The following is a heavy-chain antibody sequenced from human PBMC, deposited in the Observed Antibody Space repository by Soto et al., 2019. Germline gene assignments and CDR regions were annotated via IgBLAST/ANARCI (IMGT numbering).Heavy chain of an antibody. CDR2: ISAYNGNT. D-gene: IGHD3-9*01. V-gene: IGHV1-18*01. CDR1: GYTFTSYG. J-gene: IGHJ6*02. CDR3: ARSMGTGILTGYYPYYSYGMDV. Sequence: QVQLVQSGAEVKKPGASVKVSCKASGYTFTSYGISWVRQAPGQGLEWMGWISAYNGNTNYAQKLQGRVTMTTDTSTSTAYMELRSLRSDDTAVYYCARSMGTGILTGYYPYYSYGMDVWGQGTTVTVSS.